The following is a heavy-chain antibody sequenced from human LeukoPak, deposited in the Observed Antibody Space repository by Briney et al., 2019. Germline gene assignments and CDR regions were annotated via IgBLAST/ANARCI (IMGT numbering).Heavy chain of an antibody. CDR1: GFTVSTSY. V-gene: IGHV3-53*01. Sequence: GGSLGLSCAASGFTVSTSYMSWARQAPGKGLEWVSIIYRGGETYYADSVKGRFTISRDNSKNTLHLQMSSLRAEDTAVYYCARALPGQLQFDYWGQGTLVTVSS. D-gene: IGHD6-13*01. CDR3: ARALPGQLQFDY. J-gene: IGHJ4*02. CDR2: IYRGGET.